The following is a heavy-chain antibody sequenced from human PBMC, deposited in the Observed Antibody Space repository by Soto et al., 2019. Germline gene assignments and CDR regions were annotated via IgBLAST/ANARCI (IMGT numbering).Heavy chain of an antibody. CDR1: GFTFSSYA. V-gene: IGHV3-30-3*01. CDR3: ARDLSSCSSTSCYDYYYYGMDV. D-gene: IGHD2-2*01. CDR2: ISYDGSNK. J-gene: IGHJ6*02. Sequence: QVQLVESGGGVVQPGRSLRLSCAASGFTFSSYAMHGVRQAPGKGLEWVAVISYDGSNKYYADSVKGRFTISRDNSKNTLYLQMNSLRAEATAVYYCARDLSSCSSTSCYDYYYYGMDVWGQGTTVTVSS.